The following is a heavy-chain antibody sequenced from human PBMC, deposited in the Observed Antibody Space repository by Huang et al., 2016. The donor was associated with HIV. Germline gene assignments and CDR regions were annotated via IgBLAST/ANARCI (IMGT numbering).Heavy chain of an antibody. CDR2: VSGYNSYT. D-gene: IGHD6-19*01. Sequence: QVQLLQSGAEVKKPGASVKISCKISGYNFKTHAVSWVRQTPGQGLEWMGWVSGYNSYTTYSQRLQGRVTMTTDTSTNTVYMELRSLRSDDTAVYYCARRVGSGWYGEIDYWGQGTLVTVSS. J-gene: IGHJ4*02. CDR3: ARRVGSGWYGEIDY. V-gene: IGHV1-18*04. CDR1: GYNFKTHA.